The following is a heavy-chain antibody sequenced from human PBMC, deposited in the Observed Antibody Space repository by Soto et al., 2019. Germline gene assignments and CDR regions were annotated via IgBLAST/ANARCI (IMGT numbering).Heavy chain of an antibody. Sequence: GESLKISCKGSGYSFTSYWIGWVRQMPGKGLEWMGIIYPGDSDTRYSPSFQGQVIISADKSIRTAYLQWNSLKASDTAMYYRARHKSIQPWSPDYYYGMDVWGQGTTVTVSS. V-gene: IGHV5-51*01. J-gene: IGHJ6*02. CDR2: IYPGDSDT. D-gene: IGHD5-18*01. CDR1: GYSFTSYW. CDR3: ARHKSIQPWSPDYYYGMDV.